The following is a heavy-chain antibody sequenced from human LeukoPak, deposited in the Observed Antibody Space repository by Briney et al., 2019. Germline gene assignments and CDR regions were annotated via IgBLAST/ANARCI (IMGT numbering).Heavy chain of an antibody. CDR2: ITGGGGST. CDR3: AKDLDSSGWSFDY. V-gene: IGHV3-23*01. CDR1: GFTFSSYA. Sequence: PGGTLRLSCAASGFTFSSYAMSWVRQAPGKRLEWVSAITGGGGSTYYTDSMKGRFTISRDNSKNTLYLQMNSLRAEDTAVYYCAKDLDSSGWSFDYWGQGTLVTVSS. D-gene: IGHD6-19*01. J-gene: IGHJ4*02.